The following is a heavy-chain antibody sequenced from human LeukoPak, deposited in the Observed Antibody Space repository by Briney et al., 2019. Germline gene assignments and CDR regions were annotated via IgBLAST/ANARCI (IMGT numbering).Heavy chain of an antibody. V-gene: IGHV3-23*01. D-gene: IGHD3-22*01. CDR2: ISGSGGST. J-gene: IGHJ4*02. CDR3: AIQQAYYYDSSGYYSFGY. CDR1: GFTFSSYA. Sequence: PGGSLRLSCAASGFTFSSYAMSWVRQAPGKGLEWVSAISGSGGSTYYADSVKGRFTISRDNSKNTLYLQMNSLRAEDTAVYYCAIQQAYYYDSSGYYSFGYWGQGTLVTVSS.